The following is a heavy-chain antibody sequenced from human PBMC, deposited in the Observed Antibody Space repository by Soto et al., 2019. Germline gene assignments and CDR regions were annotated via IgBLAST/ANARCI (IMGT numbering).Heavy chain of an antibody. CDR2: ISGSGGST. V-gene: IGHV3-23*01. J-gene: IGHJ6*02. CDR1: GFTFSSYA. D-gene: IGHD6-19*01. Sequence: GGSLRLSCAASGFTFSSYAMSWVRQAPGKGLEWVSAISGSGGSTYYADSVKGRFTISKDNSKSTLYLQMNSLRAEDTAVYYCARDDIPGIAVSTYGMDVWGQGTTVTVSS. CDR3: ARDDIPGIAVSTYGMDV.